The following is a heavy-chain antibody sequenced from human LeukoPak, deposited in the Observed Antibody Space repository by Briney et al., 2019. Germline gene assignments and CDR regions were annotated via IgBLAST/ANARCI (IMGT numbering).Heavy chain of an antibody. V-gene: IGHV4-39*07. CDR3: ARGLGYSYGFFI. D-gene: IGHD5-18*01. CDR1: GGSISSSSYY. Sequence: PSETLSLTCTVSGGSISSSSYYWGWIRQPPGKGLEWIGEINHSGSTNYNPSLKSRVTISVDTSKNQFSLKLSSVTAADTAVYYCARGLGYSYGFFIWGQGTLVTVSS. J-gene: IGHJ4*02. CDR2: INHSGST.